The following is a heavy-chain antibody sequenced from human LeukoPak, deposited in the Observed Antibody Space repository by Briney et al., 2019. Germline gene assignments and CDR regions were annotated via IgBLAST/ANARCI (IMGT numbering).Heavy chain of an antibody. Sequence: PSETLSLTCAVYGGSFSGYYWSWIRQPPGKGLEWIGEINHSGSTNYNPSLTSRVTISVATSKNQFTLKLISVTAAEKAVYYCASSLDSSYDFWYYYYGMDVWGQGTTVTVSS. CDR3: ASSLDSSYDFWYYYYGMDV. CDR2: INHSGST. V-gene: IGHV4-34*01. J-gene: IGHJ6*02. D-gene: IGHD5-12*01. CDR1: GGSFSGYY.